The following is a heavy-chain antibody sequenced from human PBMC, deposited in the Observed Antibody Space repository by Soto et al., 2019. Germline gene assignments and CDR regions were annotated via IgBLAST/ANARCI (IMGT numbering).Heavy chain of an antibody. V-gene: IGHV1-69*01. CDR1: GGTFSSYA. D-gene: IGHD4-17*01. J-gene: IGHJ2*01. Sequence: QVQLVQSGAEVKKPGSSVKVSCKASGGTFSSYAISWVRQAPGQGLEWMGGIISIFGTAYYAQKFQGRVTITADESTSTAYMELSSLRSEDTAVYYCASDLAPLDYVEWYFDLSGRGTLVTVSS. CDR3: ASDLAPLDYVEWYFDL. CDR2: IISIFGTA.